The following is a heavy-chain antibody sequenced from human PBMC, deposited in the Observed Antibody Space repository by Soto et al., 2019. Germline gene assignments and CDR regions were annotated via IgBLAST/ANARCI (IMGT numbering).Heavy chain of an antibody. D-gene: IGHD4-17*01. Sequence: QVQLVESGGGVVQPGRSVRLSCAASGFNFRTYGIHWVRQAPGKGLEWVALISKDGSHSYYAHSVKGRFTTSRDNSQNKAFLQVNSLRADDTAVYFCARGTDYADLGNAEYFHPWGQGTLVTVSS. CDR3: ARGTDYADLGNAEYFHP. CDR2: ISKDGSHS. J-gene: IGHJ1*01. CDR1: GFNFRTYG. V-gene: IGHV3-30*03.